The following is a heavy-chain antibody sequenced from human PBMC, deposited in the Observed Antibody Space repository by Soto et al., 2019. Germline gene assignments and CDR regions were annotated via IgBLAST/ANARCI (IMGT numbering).Heavy chain of an antibody. CDR3: ASLPSYYYDSSGSLNWFDP. CDR1: GFTFSSYA. V-gene: IGHV3-30-3*01. Sequence: SLRLSCAASGFTFSSYAMHWVRQAPGKGLEWVAVISYDGSNKYYADSVKGRFTISRDNSKNTLYLQMNSLRAEDTAVYYCASLPSYYYDSSGSLNWFDPWGQGTLVTVSS. J-gene: IGHJ5*02. CDR2: ISYDGSNK. D-gene: IGHD3-22*01.